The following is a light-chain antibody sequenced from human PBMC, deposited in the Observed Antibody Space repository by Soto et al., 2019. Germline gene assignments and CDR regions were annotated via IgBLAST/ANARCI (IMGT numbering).Light chain of an antibody. J-gene: IGKJ5*01. CDR3: QQYGSSLIT. CDR1: QSVSSSY. Sequence: ILLTQYPGTLSLSPGEIATLSCIASQSVSSSYLAWYQQKPGQAPRLLIYGASSRATGIPDRFSGSGSGTDFTLTISRLEPEDFAVYYCQQYGSSLITFGQGTRLEIK. CDR2: GAS. V-gene: IGKV3-20*01.